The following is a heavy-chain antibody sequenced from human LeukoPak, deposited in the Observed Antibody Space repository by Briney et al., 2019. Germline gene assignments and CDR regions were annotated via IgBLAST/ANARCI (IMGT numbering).Heavy chain of an antibody. CDR1: GFTFSNTW. J-gene: IGHJ3*02. CDR2: IKSEIDGGAT. V-gene: IGHV3-15*07. Sequence: PGGSLRLSCVASGFTFSNTWMNGVRQAPGKGLEWVGRIKSEIDGGATDYAAPVQDRFTISRDDSQATLYLQMNSLKTEDTAVYYCTTGGSVIVAGTRAFDIWGQGTMVTVSS. D-gene: IGHD5-12*01. CDR3: TTGGSVIVAGTRAFDI.